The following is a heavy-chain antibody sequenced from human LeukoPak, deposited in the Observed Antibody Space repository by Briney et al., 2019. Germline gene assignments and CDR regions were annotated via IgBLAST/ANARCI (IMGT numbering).Heavy chain of an antibody. V-gene: IGHV3-7*01. D-gene: IGHD2-15*01. CDR2: MKEDGSQE. CDR1: GFTFSHYW. Sequence: GSPRLSCAASGFTFSHYWMTWVRQAPGKGLEWVANMKEDGSQETYVDSVKGRFTISRDNAKNSLYLQMNNVRAEDTAVYYCARYSYKHDCWGQGTLVTVSS. CDR3: ARYSYKHDC. J-gene: IGHJ4*02.